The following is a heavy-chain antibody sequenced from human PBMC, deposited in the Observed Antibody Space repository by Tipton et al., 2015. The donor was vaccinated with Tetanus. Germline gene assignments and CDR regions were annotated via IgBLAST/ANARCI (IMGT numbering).Heavy chain of an antibody. CDR3: ARNTVAGTVTFDY. Sequence: LRLSCTVSGGSISAYYWSWIRQPPGKGLEWIGHIYFNGSTTYNPSLKSRVTIPLGASKNQFSLNLTSVTAADTAVYYCARNTVAGTVTFDYWGQGTLVTVSS. CDR1: GGSISAYY. J-gene: IGHJ4*02. V-gene: IGHV4-59*08. D-gene: IGHD6-19*01. CDR2: IYFNGST.